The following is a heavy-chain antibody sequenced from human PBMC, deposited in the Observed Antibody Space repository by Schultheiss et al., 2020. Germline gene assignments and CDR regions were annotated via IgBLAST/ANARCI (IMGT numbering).Heavy chain of an antibody. CDR2: IYYSGST. D-gene: IGHD2-15*01. CDR3: ASPGRAYLGDCSGGSCYQLDY. J-gene: IGHJ4*02. CDR1: GGSISSSSYY. Sequence: SQTLSLTCTVSGGSISSSSYYWGWIRQPPGKGLEWIGSIYYSGSTYYNPSLKSRVTISVDTSKNQFSLKLSSVTAADTAVYYCASPGRAYLGDCSGGSCYQLDYWGQGTLVTVSS. V-gene: IGHV4-39*01.